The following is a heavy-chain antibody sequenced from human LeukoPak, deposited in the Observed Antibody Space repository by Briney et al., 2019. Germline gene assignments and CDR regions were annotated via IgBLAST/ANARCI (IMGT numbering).Heavy chain of an antibody. D-gene: IGHD1-1*01. CDR3: ARVSSTGGLAY. Sequence: PSETLSLTCTVSGGSISSSSYYWGWIRQPPGKGLEWIGYIYYNGSPNSNPSLKSRVGLSIDTSKNQFSLKVNSMTPRDAAVYYCARVSSTGGLAYWGQGTLVTVSS. J-gene: IGHJ4*02. CDR2: IYYNGSP. V-gene: IGHV4-61*05. CDR1: GGSISSSSYY.